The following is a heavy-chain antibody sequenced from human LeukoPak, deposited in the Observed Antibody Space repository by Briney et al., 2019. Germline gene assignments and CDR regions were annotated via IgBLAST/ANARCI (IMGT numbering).Heavy chain of an antibody. Sequence: ASVKVSCKASGYTFSSYDINWVRQATGQGLEWMGWMNPNSGNTGYAQKFQGRVTMTRNTSISTAYMELSSLRSEDTAVYYCARRYYDFWSGYSDYWGQGTLVTVSS. V-gene: IGHV1-8*01. J-gene: IGHJ4*02. CDR1: GYTFSSYD. CDR3: ARRYYDFWSGYSDY. D-gene: IGHD3-3*01. CDR2: MNPNSGNT.